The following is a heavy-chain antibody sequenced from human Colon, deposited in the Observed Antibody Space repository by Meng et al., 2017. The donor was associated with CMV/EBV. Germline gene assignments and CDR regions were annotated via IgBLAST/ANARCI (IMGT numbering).Heavy chain of an antibody. CDR2: ITGRSNFI. CDR3: ARDLHYCSGGGCYYGMDV. Sequence: GGSLRLSCAASGSAFSSYGMNWVRQAPGKGLEWVASITGRSNFIFYADSVKGRFTVSRDNAKSSMYLQLNSLRAEDTAVYYCARDLHYCSGGGCYYGMDVWGQGTTVTVSS. J-gene: IGHJ6*02. V-gene: IGHV3-21*06. D-gene: IGHD2-15*01. CDR1: GSAFSSYG.